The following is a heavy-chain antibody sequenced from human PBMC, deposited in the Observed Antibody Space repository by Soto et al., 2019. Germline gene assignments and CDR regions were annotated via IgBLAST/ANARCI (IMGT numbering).Heavy chain of an antibody. CDR2: ISGTGGST. V-gene: IGHV3-23*01. CDR1: GGTFSIFA. D-gene: IGHD3-3*01. Sequence: GGSLRLSCVASGGTFSIFAMSWVRHAPGKGLEWVSSISGTGGSTYYADSVKGRLTISRDNSKSTLSFHINSLRGEDTAAHYFAKVENYDLWSGLHFDYWGQGTLVTVSS. CDR3: AKVENYDLWSGLHFDY. J-gene: IGHJ4*02.